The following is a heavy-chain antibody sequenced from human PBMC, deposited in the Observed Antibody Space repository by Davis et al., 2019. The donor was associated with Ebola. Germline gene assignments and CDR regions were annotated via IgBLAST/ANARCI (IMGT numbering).Heavy chain of an antibody. J-gene: IGHJ4*02. V-gene: IGHV6-1*01. CDR2: TYYRSKWYN. CDR3: ARGYYDILTGYYGGNYFDY. CDR1: GDSVSRNSAA. D-gene: IGHD3-9*01. Sequence: SQTLSLTCAISGDSVSRNSAAWNWIRQSPSRGLEWLGRTYYRSKWYNDYAVSVKSRVTINPDTSKNQFSLQLNSVTPEDTAVYYCARGYYDILTGYYGGNYFDYWGQGTLVTVSS.